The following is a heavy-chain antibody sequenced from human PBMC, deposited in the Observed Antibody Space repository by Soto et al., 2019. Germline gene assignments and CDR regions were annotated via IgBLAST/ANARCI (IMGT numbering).Heavy chain of an antibody. J-gene: IGHJ6*02. V-gene: IGHV4-30-4*01. CDR1: GGSISSGDYY. Sequence: PSETLSLTCTVSGGSISSGDYYWSWIRQPPGKGLEWIGYIYYSGSTYYNPSLRSRLTISVDTSKNQFSLKPSSVTAADTAVYCCARLGPTTVPTSYFTGNYNGMDVWGQGTTVTVSS. D-gene: IGHD4-17*01. CDR3: ARLGPTTVPTSYFTGNYNGMDV. CDR2: IYYSGST.